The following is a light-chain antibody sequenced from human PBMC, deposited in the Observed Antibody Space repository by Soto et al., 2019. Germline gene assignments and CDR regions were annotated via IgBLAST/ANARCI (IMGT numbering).Light chain of an antibody. CDR2: EVN. CDR3: SSYVGARTYV. Sequence: QSALTQPPSASGSPGQSVAISCTGTNSDIGNYNFVSWYQQHPGKAPKLMIYEVNKRPSGVPDRFSGSKSGNTASLTVSGLQPEDEADYYCSSYVGARTYVFGTGTKLTVL. V-gene: IGLV2-8*01. J-gene: IGLJ1*01. CDR1: NSDIGNYNF.